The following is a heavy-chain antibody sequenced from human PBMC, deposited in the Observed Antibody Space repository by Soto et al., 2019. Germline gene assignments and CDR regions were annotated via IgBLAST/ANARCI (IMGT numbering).Heavy chain of an antibody. V-gene: IGHV1-18*01. J-gene: IGHJ4*02. CDR3: AKDGGPAYCNSPGCSAEHFDY. CDR2: ISAYNGNT. CDR1: GYTFTSYG. D-gene: IGHD2-2*01. Sequence: GASVKVSCKASGYTFTSYGISWVRQAPGQRLKWMGWISAYNGNTNYAQKLQGRVTMTTDTSTSTAYMELRSLRSDDTAVYYCAKDGGPAYCNSPGCSAEHFDYWGRGTQVTVSS.